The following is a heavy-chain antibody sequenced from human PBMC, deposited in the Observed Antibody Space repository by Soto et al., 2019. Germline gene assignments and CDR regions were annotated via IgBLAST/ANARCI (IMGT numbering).Heavy chain of an antibody. J-gene: IGHJ4*02. CDR2: IRSKANSYAT. CDR3: TRHEPTGYSSGWEDYSTYFDY. Sequence: GGSLRLSCAASGFTFSGSAMHWVRQASGKGLEWVGRIRSKANSYATAYAASVKGRFTISRDDSKNTAYLQMNSLKTEDTAVYYCTRHEPTGYSSGWEDYSTYFDYWGQGTLVTVSS. CDR1: GFTFSGSA. V-gene: IGHV3-73*01. D-gene: IGHD6-19*01.